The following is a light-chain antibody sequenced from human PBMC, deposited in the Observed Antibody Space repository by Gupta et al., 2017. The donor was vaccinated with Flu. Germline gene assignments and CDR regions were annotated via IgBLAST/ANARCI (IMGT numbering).Light chain of an antibody. CDR3: QPENNAPPAIT. CDR2: GAS. Sequence: EIVMTQSPATLSVSPGERATLSCRASQSVSSNLAWYQQKPGQAPRLLIYGASTRATGIKARFSGSGDGTEFTLTMSSRQSEDFAVYYCQPENNAPPAITFGGGTKLEIK. V-gene: IGKV3-15*01. J-gene: IGKJ4*01. CDR1: QSVSSN.